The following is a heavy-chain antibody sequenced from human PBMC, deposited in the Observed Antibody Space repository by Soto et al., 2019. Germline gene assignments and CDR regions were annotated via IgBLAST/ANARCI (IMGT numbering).Heavy chain of an antibody. J-gene: IGHJ6*03. Sequence: EVQLVESGGGLVQPGGSLRLSCAASGFTVSSNYMSWVRQAPGKGLEWVSVIYSGGSTYYADSVKGRFTISRHNSKNTLYLQMNSLRAEDTAVYYCARGVWDCSSTSCRDIYYFYYYMDVLGKGTPVTVSS. CDR2: IYSGGST. CDR1: GFTVSSNY. D-gene: IGHD2-2*01. CDR3: ARGVWDCSSTSCRDIYYFYYYMDV. V-gene: IGHV3-53*04.